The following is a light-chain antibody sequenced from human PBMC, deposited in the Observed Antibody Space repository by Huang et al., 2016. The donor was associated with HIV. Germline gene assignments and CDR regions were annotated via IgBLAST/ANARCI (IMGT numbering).Light chain of an antibody. CDR1: QIINSD. CDR3: QQYNHWPPLT. V-gene: IGKV3-15*01. Sequence: EIVMTQSPATLSVSPGGRATLSYRASQIINSDLAWYQQRPGQAPRLLIYGASTRATGIPARFSVSGSETEFTLTISSLQSEDSAIYYCQQYNHWPPLTFGGGTKVEIK. J-gene: IGKJ4*01. CDR2: GAS.